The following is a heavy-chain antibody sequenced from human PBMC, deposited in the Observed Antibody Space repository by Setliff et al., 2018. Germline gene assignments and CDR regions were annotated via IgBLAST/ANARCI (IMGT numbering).Heavy chain of an antibody. CDR2: ISSSSSTI. D-gene: IGHD2-2*01. J-gene: IGHJ4*02. V-gene: IGHV3-48*01. CDR3: AKNGGDIVVVPAAPIDY. CDR1: GFTFSSYE. Sequence: GSLRLSCAASGFTFSSYEMNWVRQAPGKGLEWVSYISSSSSTIYYADSVKGRFTISRDNAKNSLYLQMNSLRAEDTAVYYCAKNGGDIVVVPAAPIDYWGQGTLVTVSS.